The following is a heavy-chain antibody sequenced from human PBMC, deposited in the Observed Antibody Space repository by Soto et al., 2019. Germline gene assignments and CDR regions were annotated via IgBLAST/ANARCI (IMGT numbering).Heavy chain of an antibody. J-gene: IGHJ6*02. CDR3: GRYCSGGSCHTLDYYGMDV. V-gene: IGHV1-69*13. CDR1: GGTFRNYG. Sequence: GASVKVSCKASGGTFRNYGIGWARQAPGQGLEWMGGIIPVFGTTNYAQKFQGRVTITADESTSTAYIEVSSLRSEDTAMFYCGRYCSGGSCHTLDYYGMDVWGQGTTVTVS. D-gene: IGHD2-15*01. CDR2: IIPVFGTT.